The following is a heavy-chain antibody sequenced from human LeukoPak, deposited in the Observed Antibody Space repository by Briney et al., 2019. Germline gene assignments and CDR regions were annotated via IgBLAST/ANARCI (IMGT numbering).Heavy chain of an antibody. CDR2: ISSSSSYI. D-gene: IGHD6-19*01. V-gene: IGHV3-21*01. CDR1: GFTFSSYS. Sequence: PGGSLRLPCAASGFTFSSYSMNWVRQAPGKGLEWVSSISSSSSYIYYADSVKGRFTISRDNAKNSLYLQMNSLRAEDTAVYYCARVGGSGWPFDYWGQGTLVTVSS. J-gene: IGHJ4*02. CDR3: ARVGGSGWPFDY.